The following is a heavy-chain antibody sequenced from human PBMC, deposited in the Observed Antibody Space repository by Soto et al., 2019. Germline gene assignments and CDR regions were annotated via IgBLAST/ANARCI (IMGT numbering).Heavy chain of an antibody. CDR2: INHSGST. Sequence: SETLSLTCAGYGGSFSAYHWNWIRQPPGKGLEWIGEINHSGSTKYNPSLKSRVTISVDTSKNQFSLKLSSVTAADTAVYYCARGVGAENTFYYYFGMDVWGQGTTVTVSS. J-gene: IGHJ6*02. V-gene: IGHV4-34*01. CDR1: GGSFSAYH. D-gene: IGHD3-16*01. CDR3: ARGVGAENTFYYYFGMDV.